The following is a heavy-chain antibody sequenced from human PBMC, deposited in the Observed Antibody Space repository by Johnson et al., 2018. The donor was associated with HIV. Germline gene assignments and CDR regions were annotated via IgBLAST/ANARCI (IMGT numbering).Heavy chain of an antibody. Sequence: VQLVESGGGLVQPGGSLRLSCAASGFTFSSYAMTWVRQAPGKGLEWVSGINWNGGSTGYADSVKGRFTMSRDNAKNSLYRQMNSLRAEDTALYYCARERTYSSGYAFDIWGQGTMVTVSS. CDR1: GFTFSSYA. CDR3: ARERTYSSGYAFDI. D-gene: IGHD6-19*01. CDR2: INWNGGST. J-gene: IGHJ3*02. V-gene: IGHV3-20*04.